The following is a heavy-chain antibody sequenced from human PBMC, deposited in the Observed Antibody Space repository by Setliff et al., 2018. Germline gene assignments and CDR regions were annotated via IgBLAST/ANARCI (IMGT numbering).Heavy chain of an antibody. CDR2: IYYSGST. CDR3: ARHGSGTYSPFYFDY. CDR1: GGSISSYY. Sequence: PSETLSLTCAVSGGSISSYYWSWIRQPPGKGLEWIGYIYYSGSTNYNPSLKSRVTISVDTSKNQFSLKLSSVTAADTAVFYCARHGSGTYSPFYFDYWGQGTLVTVSS. D-gene: IGHD3-10*01. V-gene: IGHV4-59*08. J-gene: IGHJ4*02.